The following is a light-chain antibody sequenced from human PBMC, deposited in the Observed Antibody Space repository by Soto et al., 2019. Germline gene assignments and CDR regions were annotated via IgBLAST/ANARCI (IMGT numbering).Light chain of an antibody. CDR1: QDITNS. V-gene: IGKV1-33*01. CDR3: QQYDNVSLT. J-gene: IGKJ4*01. Sequence: DIQMTQSPSSLSASVGDRVTITCQASQDITNSLNWYQQKPGRAPKLLIYDASNLEAGVPSRFSGGGSGTDFTFTISSLQPDDVATYYCQQYDNVSLTFGGGTKVDIK. CDR2: DAS.